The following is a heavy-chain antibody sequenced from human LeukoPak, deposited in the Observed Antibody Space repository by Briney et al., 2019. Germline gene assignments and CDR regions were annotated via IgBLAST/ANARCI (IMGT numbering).Heavy chain of an antibody. CDR3: ARAGYCSSTSCPRDFDY. D-gene: IGHD2-2*01. CDR2: ISSSSSTI. J-gene: IGHJ4*02. CDR1: GFTFSSYS. Sequence: PGGSLRLSCAASGFTFSSYSMNWVRQAPGKGLEWVSYISSSSSTIYYADSVKSRFTISRDNAKNSLYLQMNSLRAEDTAVYYCARAGYCSSTSCPRDFDYWGQGTLVTVSS. V-gene: IGHV3-48*01.